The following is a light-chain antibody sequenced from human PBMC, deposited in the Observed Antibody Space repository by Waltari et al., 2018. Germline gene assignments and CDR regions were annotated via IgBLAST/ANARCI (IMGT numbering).Light chain of an antibody. J-gene: IGKJ5*01. V-gene: IGKV4-1*01. Sequence: DIVMTQSPDSPVSLGERAPINCKSSQSVLYSSNNKNYLAWYQQKPGQPPKLLIYWASTRESGVPDRFSGSGSGTDFTLTISSLQAEDVAVYYCQQYYSTPITFGQGTRLEIK. CDR2: WAS. CDR1: QSVLYSSNNKNY. CDR3: QQYYSTPIT.